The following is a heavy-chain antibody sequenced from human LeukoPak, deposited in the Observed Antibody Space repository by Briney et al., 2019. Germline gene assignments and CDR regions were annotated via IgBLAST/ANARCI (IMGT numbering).Heavy chain of an antibody. D-gene: IGHD6-19*01. V-gene: IGHV1-18*01. CDR1: GYTFTSYG. J-gene: IGHJ4*02. Sequence: ASVKVSCKTSGYTFTSYGISWVRQAPGQGLEWMGWISTYNTNANYAQRLQGRVTMTTDISTSIAYMELGSLRSEDTAVYYCARGSSGWYYENFDFWGQGTLVTVSS. CDR2: ISTYNTNA. CDR3: ARGSSGWYYENFDF.